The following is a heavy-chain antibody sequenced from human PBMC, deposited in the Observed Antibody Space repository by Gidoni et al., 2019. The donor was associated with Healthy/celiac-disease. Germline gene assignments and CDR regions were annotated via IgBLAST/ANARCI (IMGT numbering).Heavy chain of an antibody. CDR2: ISAYNGNT. D-gene: IGHD3-10*01. V-gene: IGHV1-18*01. CDR1: GYTFPSYG. Sequence: QVQLVQSGAEVKTPGASVKVSCKASGYTFPSYGISWVRQAPGQGLEWMGWISAYNGNTNYAQKLQGRVTMTTDTSTSTAYMELRSLRSDDTAVYYCARDKGVLWFGERNDYWGQGTLVTVSS. CDR3: ARDKGVLWFGERNDY. J-gene: IGHJ4*02.